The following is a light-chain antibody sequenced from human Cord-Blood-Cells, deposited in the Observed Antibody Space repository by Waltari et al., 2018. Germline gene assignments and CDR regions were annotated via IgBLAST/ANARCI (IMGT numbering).Light chain of an antibody. J-gene: IGLJ2*01. CDR3: SSYTSSSTLVV. V-gene: IGLV2-14*01. CDR1: SLALVRFTS. CDR2: EVS. Sequence: PLTMPPSWPGSPEHSIPIPGTAPSLALVRFTSASVYQQHPAKAPKLMIYEVSNRPSGVSNRFSGSKSGNTASLTISGLQAEDEADYYCSSYTSSSTLVVFGGGTKLTVL.